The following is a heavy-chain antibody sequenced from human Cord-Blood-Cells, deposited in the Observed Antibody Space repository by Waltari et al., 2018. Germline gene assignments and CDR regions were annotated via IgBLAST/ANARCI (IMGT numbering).Heavy chain of an antibody. D-gene: IGHD6-6*01. V-gene: IGHV3-7*01. J-gene: IGHJ4*02. CDR3: ARDPPESIAARYFDY. Sequence: EVQLVESGGGLVQPGGSLRLSCAASGFTFSSYWMSWVRQAPGKGLEWVANIKQDGSEKYYVDSVKGRFTISRDNAKNSLYLQMNSLRAEDTAVYYCARDPPESIAARYFDYWGQGTLVTVSS. CDR1: GFTFSSYW. CDR2: IKQDGSEK.